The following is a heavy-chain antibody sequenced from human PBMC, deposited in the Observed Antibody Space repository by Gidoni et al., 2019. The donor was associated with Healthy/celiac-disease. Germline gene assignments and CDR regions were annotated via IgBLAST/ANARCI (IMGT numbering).Heavy chain of an antibody. J-gene: IGHJ4*02. CDR1: GFPFSSYA. Sequence: EVQLLESGGGLVQPGGSLRPSCAASGFPFSSYAMSWVRQAPGKGLEWVSAISGSGGSTYYADSVKGRFTISRDNSKNTLYLQMNSLRAEDTAVYYCAKGLIVVVNGGYWGQGTLVTVSS. V-gene: IGHV3-23*01. D-gene: IGHD3-22*01. CDR2: ISGSGGST. CDR3: AKGLIVVVNGGY.